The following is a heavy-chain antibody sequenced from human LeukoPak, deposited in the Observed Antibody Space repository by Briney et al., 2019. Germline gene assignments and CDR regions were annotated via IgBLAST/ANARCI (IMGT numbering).Heavy chain of an antibody. CDR1: GGTFSSYA. D-gene: IGHD2-15*01. CDR2: IIPILGIA. Sequence: SVKVSCKASGGTFSSYAISWVRQAPGQGLEWMGRIIPILGIANYAQKFQGRVTITADKSTSTAYMELSSLRSEDTAVYYCARDSPRLCRGCSWPFDPWGQGTLVTGFS. J-gene: IGHJ5*01. CDR3: ARDSPRLCRGCSWPFDP. V-gene: IGHV1-69*04.